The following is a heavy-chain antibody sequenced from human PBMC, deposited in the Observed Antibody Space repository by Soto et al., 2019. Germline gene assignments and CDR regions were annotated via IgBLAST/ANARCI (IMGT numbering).Heavy chain of an antibody. D-gene: IGHD2-15*01. CDR2: IIPIFGTA. J-gene: IGHJ6*02. V-gene: IGHV1-69*13. CDR3: ARSYCSGGSCYSGMDV. CDR1: GGTFSSYA. Sequence: SVKVSCKASGGTFSSYAISWVRQAPGQGLEWMGGIIPIFGTANYAQKFQGRVTITADESTSTAYMELSSLRSEDTAVYYCARSYCSGGSCYSGMDVWGQGTTVTVSS.